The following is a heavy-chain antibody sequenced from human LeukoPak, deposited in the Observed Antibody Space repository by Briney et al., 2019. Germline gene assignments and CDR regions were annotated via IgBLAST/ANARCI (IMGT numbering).Heavy chain of an antibody. CDR2: INTNTGNP. CDR3: ARLQSLGYCSGGSCYSGDGYYYYGMDV. CDR1: GYTFTSYA. V-gene: IGHV7-4-1*02. Sequence: ASVKVSCKASGYTFTSYAMNWVRQAPGQGLEWMGWINTNTGNPTYAQGFTGRFVFSLDISVSTAYLQISSLKAEDTAVYYCARLQSLGYCSGGSCYSGDGYYYYGMDVWGQGTTVTVSS. J-gene: IGHJ6*02. D-gene: IGHD2-15*01.